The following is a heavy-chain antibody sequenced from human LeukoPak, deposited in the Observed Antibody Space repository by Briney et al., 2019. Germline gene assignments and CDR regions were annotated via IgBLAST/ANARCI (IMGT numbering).Heavy chain of an antibody. J-gene: IGHJ5*02. Sequence: GASVTVSCKASGYTFTSYDINWVRQATGQGLEWMGWMNPNSGNTGYAQKFQGRVTMTRNTSISTAYMELSSLRSEDTAVYYCARGKNAKLFIWFDPWGQGTLVTVSS. CDR2: MNPNSGNT. D-gene: IGHD1-1*01. CDR1: GYTFTSYD. CDR3: ARGKNAKLFIWFDP. V-gene: IGHV1-8*01.